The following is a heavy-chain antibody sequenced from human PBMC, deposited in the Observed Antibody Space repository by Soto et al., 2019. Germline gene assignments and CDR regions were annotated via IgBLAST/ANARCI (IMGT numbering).Heavy chain of an antibody. D-gene: IGHD2-15*01. CDR2: IKQDGSEK. CDR1: GFSFSSYW. V-gene: IGHV3-7*01. J-gene: IGHJ4*02. Sequence: EVQLVESGGGLVQPGGTLRLSCAASGFSFSSYWMSWVRQAPGKGLEWVANIKQDGSEKQYVDFVKGRFTISRDNAKKSLYLQMNSLRDEDTAVYYCGRVRRSDPDDYWGPGTLVTVSS. CDR3: GRVRRSDPDDY.